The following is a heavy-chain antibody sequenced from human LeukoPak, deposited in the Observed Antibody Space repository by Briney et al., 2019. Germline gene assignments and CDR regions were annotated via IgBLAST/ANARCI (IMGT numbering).Heavy chain of an antibody. CDR3: AKGPDSTLVGALDL. D-gene: IGHD5-18*01. J-gene: IGHJ3*01. CDR2: INWDGSAT. CDR1: EFSFDDYP. V-gene: IGHV3-43D*04. Sequence: PGGFLRLSCAVSEFSFDDYPMHWVRQVPGKGLEWVSLINWDGSATHYADSVKGRFTVSRDNRRYSLYLQMTSLRAGDTAVYYCAKGPDSTLVGALDLWGQGTLVTVSS.